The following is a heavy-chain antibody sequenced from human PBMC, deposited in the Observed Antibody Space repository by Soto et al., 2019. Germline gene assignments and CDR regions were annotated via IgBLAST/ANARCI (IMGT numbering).Heavy chain of an antibody. J-gene: IGHJ5*02. CDR2: IYYSGST. CDR1: GGSISSYF. CDR3: ARWLNVLGSCSFDL. V-gene: IGHV4-59*01. Sequence: QVQLQESGPGLVHPSETLSLTCTVPGGSISSYFWSWIRQPPWKGLEWIGYIYYSGSTNYNPSLKSRVTISVDTSKNKFSLKRSSVTAAETSVYYCARWLNVLGSCSFDLWCEGTLVTVS. D-gene: IGHD1-26*01.